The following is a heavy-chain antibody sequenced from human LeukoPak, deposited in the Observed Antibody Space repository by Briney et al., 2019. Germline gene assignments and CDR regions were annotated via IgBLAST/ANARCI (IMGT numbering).Heavy chain of an antibody. CDR3: AKDGGYCSSTSCYTIWFDY. D-gene: IGHD2-2*02. J-gene: IGHJ4*02. V-gene: IGHV3-30*02. CDR2: IRYDGSNK. CDR1: GFTFSSYG. Sequence: GGSLRLSCAASGFTFSSYGMHWVRQAPGKGLEWVAFIRYDGSNKYYADSVKGRLTISRDNSKNTLYLQMNSLRAEDTAVYYCAKDGGYCSSTSCYTIWFDYWGQGTLVTVSS.